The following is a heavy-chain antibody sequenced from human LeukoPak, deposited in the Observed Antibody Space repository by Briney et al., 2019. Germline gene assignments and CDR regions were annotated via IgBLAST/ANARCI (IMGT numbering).Heavy chain of an antibody. CDR2: IRDSGGST. V-gene: IGHV3-23*01. Sequence: PGGSLRLSCAASGFTFITYAMSWVRQAPGKGLQWVSVIRDSGGSTYYADSVKGRFTISRDNSKNTLYLQMNGLRAEDTAVYYCAKAGRSGWYPGWPFDIWGQGKMVTVSS. CDR1: GFTFITYA. J-gene: IGHJ3*02. D-gene: IGHD6-19*01. CDR3: AKAGRSGWYPGWPFDI.